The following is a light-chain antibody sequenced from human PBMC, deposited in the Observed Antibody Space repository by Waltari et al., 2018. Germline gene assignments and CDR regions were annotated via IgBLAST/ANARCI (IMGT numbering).Light chain of an antibody. Sequence: KMTKSTSSLSASVGDRVTITCRASKSVSNYLNWYQQRPGKAPKLLIYAASTLQSVVPSRFGSSGAGTDFTLTISSLHPEDFATYYCQQGYRAPLTFGGGTKVDIK. V-gene: IGKV1-39*01. J-gene: IGKJ4*01. CDR2: AAS. CDR3: QQGYRAPLT. CDR1: KSVSNY.